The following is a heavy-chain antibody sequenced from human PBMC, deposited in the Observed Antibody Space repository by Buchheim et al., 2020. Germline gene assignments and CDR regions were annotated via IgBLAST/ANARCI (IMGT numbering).Heavy chain of an antibody. J-gene: IGHJ4*02. CDR1: GFTFSSHW. CDR2: IKEDGSEK. D-gene: IGHD3-3*01. V-gene: IGHV3-7*01. CDR3: ARDGYYDFWSGYTIDY. Sequence: EVRLVESGGGLVQPGGSLRLSCATSGFTFSSHWMTWVRQAPGKGPEWVANIKEDGSEKYYVDSVRGRFTISRDTVKNSLYLQMKSLRVEDTAMYYCARDGYYDFWSGYTIDYWGQGTL.